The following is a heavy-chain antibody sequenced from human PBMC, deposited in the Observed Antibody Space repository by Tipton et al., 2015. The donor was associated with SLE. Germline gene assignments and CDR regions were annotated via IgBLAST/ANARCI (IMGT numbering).Heavy chain of an antibody. J-gene: IGHJ5*02. CDR1: GGSLSGYY. CDR3: ARKENIVVVPVGMGWFDP. Sequence: TLSLTCAVYGGSLSGYYWSWIRQSPGKGLEWFDDINHVGRTNYNPSLRSRATISIDTSKNQFSLKLTSVTAADTAVYYCARKENIVVVPVGMGWFDPWGQGTLVTVSS. V-gene: IGHV4-34*01. CDR2: INHVGRT. D-gene: IGHD2-2*01.